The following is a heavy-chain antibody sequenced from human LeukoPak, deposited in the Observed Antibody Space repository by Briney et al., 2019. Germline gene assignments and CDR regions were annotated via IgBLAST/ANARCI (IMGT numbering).Heavy chain of an antibody. Sequence: GGSLRLSCAASGFTFSSYDMNWVRQAPGKGLEWVSYISSSGITIFYADSVKGRFTISRDNAKNSLYLQMNSRRSEDTALYYCARDQYGSGDGYYMDLWGKGTTVTISS. CDR3: ARDQYGSGDGYYMDL. CDR1: GFTFSSYD. CDR2: ISSSGITI. V-gene: IGHV3-48*03. J-gene: IGHJ6*03. D-gene: IGHD3-10*01.